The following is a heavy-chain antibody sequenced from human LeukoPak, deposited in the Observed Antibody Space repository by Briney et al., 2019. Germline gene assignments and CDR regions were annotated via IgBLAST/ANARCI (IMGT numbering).Heavy chain of an antibody. CDR3: ARDRQPYSSSWIFDY. CDR1: GFTFSSYS. V-gene: IGHV3-21*01. CDR2: ISSSSSYI. D-gene: IGHD6-13*01. Sequence: GGSLRLSCAASGFTFSSYSMNWVRQAPGKGLEWVSSISSSSSYIYYADSVKGRFTISRDNAKNSLYLQMNSLRAEDTAVYYYARDRQPYSSSWIFDYWCQGTLVTVSS. J-gene: IGHJ4*02.